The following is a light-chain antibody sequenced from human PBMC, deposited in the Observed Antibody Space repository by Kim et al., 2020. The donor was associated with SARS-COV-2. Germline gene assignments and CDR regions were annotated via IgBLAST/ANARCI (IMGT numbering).Light chain of an antibody. J-gene: IGLJ3*02. CDR1: SSNIGAYYD. Sequence: QSVLTQPPSVSGAPGQRVTISCTGSSSNIGAYYDVHWYQQLPGRAPKLLIYDNINRPSGVPDRISGSKSGTSASLVITGLQAEDEAVYYCQSYDRSLSGSVFGGGTQLTV. CDR3: QSYDRSLSGSV. V-gene: IGLV1-40*01. CDR2: DNI.